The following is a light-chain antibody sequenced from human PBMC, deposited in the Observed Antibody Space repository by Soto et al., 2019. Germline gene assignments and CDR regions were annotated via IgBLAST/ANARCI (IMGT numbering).Light chain of an antibody. J-gene: IGKJ4*01. Sequence: DIQMTQSPSTVSASVGDRVTITCRESQHIDSLLAWSEQTPAKAPKTLIYKAYTLESGVPSRFSGSGSGTEFTLNISSLQSEDFGTYYCQGHSTYLLAFGGGTK. CDR3: QGHSTYLLA. CDR1: QHIDSL. V-gene: IGKV1-5*03. CDR2: KAY.